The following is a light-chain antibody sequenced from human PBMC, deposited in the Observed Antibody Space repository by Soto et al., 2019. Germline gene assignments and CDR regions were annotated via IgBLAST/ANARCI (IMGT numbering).Light chain of an antibody. J-gene: IGLJ1*01. V-gene: IGLV7-46*01. CDR2: DTS. CDR3: LLSFNGPYV. Sequence: QAVVTQEPSLTVSPGGTVTLTCGSSTGAVTSGHYPYWFQQKPGQAPRTLIYDTSNKHSWTPARFSGYLLGGKAALTLSGAQPEDEAEYFCLLSFNGPYVFGGGTKPTVL. CDR1: TGAVTSGHY.